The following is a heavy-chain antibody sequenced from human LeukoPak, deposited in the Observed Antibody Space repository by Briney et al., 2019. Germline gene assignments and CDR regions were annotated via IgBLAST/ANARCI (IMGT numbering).Heavy chain of an antibody. J-gene: IGHJ5*02. Sequence: SVKVSCKASGGTSSSCAISWVRQAPGQGLEWMGGIIPIFGTANYAQKFQGRVTITTDESTSTAYMELSSLRSEDTAVYYCARIPYSSSWYQRFDPWGQGTLVTVSS. CDR2: IIPIFGTA. CDR3: ARIPYSSSWYQRFDP. CDR1: GGTSSSCA. D-gene: IGHD6-13*01. V-gene: IGHV1-69*05.